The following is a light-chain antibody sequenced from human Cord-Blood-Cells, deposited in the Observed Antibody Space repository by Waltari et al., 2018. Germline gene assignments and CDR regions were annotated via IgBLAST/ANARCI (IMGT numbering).Light chain of an antibody. J-gene: IGLJ2*01. CDR3: CSYAGSSTYVV. V-gene: IGLV2-23*01. CDR2: EGS. Sequence: QSALTQPASVSGSLGQSITISCTGTSGDVGSYNLVTCYQQHPGKAPKLMIYEGSKRPSGVSNRFSGSKSGNTASLTISGLQAEDEADYYCCSYAGSSTYVVFGGGTKLTVL. CDR1: SGDVGSYNL.